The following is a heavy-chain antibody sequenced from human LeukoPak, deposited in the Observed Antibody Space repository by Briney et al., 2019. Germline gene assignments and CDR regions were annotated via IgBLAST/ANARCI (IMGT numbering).Heavy chain of an antibody. CDR3: ARDGSYDYVWGSPDY. CDR2: ISYDGSNK. D-gene: IGHD3-16*01. V-gene: IGHV3-30*03. J-gene: IGHJ4*02. CDR1: GFTFSSYG. Sequence: GGSLRLSCAASGFTFSSYGMHWVRQAPGKGLEWVAVISYDGSNKYYADSVKGRFTISRDNSKNTLYLQMNSLRAEDTAVYYCARDGSYDYVWGSPDYWGQGTLVTVSS.